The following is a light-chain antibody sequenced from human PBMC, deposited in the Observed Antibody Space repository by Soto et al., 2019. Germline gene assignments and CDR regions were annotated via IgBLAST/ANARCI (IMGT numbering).Light chain of an antibody. J-gene: IGLJ2*01. V-gene: IGLV2-23*01. CDR1: NNDLGSYNL. CDR3: CSFAGTYTVI. CDR2: EST. Sequence: QSALTQPASVSGSPGQSITISCTGSNNDLGSYNLVSWYQQCPGKAPKLLIYESTKRPSGVSNRFSGSKSGNTDFLTISGLQIEDECDYYCCSFAGTYTVILGGGTKLTVL.